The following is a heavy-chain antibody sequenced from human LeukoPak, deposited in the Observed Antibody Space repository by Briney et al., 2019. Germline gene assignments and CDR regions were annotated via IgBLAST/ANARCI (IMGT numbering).Heavy chain of an antibody. CDR1: GVSIRSGSYY. J-gene: IGHJ4*02. CDR3: ARAPRRGAVDY. Sequence: SETLSLTCTVSGVSIRSGSYYWSWMRQPAGKGLEWIGRIYTSGSANYNPSLKSRVTISVDTTKNKFSLKLSSVTAADTAVYYCARAPRRGAVDYWGQGTLVTVSS. V-gene: IGHV4-61*02. CDR2: IYTSGSA. D-gene: IGHD3-10*01.